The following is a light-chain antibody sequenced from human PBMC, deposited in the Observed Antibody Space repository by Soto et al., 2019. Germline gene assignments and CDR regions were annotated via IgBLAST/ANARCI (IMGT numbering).Light chain of an antibody. CDR3: HQHYSTPWT. CDR1: QSVFYVSDNRNV. CDR2: WAS. Sequence: TGMTQSPASLAVSLGERATINCKYSQSVFYVSDNRNVLAWHQKRTGQPPELLISWASTRESGVPVRFSGSGSGTDFTLTIRSLQADDVAVYYCHQHYSTPWTFGQGTRWIS. J-gene: IGKJ1*01. V-gene: IGKV4-1*01.